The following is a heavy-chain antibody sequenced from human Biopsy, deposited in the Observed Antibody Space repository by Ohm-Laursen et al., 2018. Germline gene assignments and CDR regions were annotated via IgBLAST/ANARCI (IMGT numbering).Heavy chain of an antibody. V-gene: IGHV4-59*01. CDR1: GGSLNFYY. CDR3: VRGRSPANY. J-gene: IGHJ4*02. D-gene: IGHD3-16*01. CDR2: MYYSGST. Sequence: PSETLSLTCTVSGGSLNFYYWSWIRQPPGKGLEWIGYMYYSGSTKYSPSLKNRVTVSFDTSRNQFSLKLTSMTPADTAVYYCVRGRSPANYWGQGALVIVSS.